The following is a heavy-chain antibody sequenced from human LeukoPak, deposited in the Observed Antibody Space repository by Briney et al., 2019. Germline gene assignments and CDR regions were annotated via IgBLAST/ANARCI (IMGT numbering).Heavy chain of an antibody. CDR1: GFTFSSYW. CDR3: ARQAVARPFDL. Sequence: GGSLRLSCAASGFTFSSYWMSGVRQAPGKGLEGVANIKQDGSEKYYVDSVKGRFTISRDNAKNSLYLQMNSLRAGDTAVYYCARQAVARPFDLWGQGTMVAVSS. V-gene: IGHV3-7*01. J-gene: IGHJ3*01. CDR2: IKQDGSEK.